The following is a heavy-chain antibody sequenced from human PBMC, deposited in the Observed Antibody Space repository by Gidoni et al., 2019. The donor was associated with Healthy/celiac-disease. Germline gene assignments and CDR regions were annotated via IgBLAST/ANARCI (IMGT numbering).Heavy chain of an antibody. J-gene: IGHJ6*02. Sequence: QVQLVQSGSEVKKPGASVKVSCKASGYTLTSYGISWVRQAPGQGLEWMGWISAYNGKTNYAQKLQGRVTMTTDTSTSTAYMERRSLRSDDTAVYYCARDLPIAARNYYGMDVWGQGTTVTVSS. CDR1: GYTLTSYG. V-gene: IGHV1-18*01. CDR3: ARDLPIAARNYYGMDV. D-gene: IGHD6-6*01. CDR2: ISAYNGKT.